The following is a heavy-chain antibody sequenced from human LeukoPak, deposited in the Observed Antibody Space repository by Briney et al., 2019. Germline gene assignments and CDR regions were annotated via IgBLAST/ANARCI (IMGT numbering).Heavy chain of an antibody. J-gene: IGHJ3*02. D-gene: IGHD3-16*02. Sequence: GSSVKVSCKASGDTFSSYAISWVRQAPGQGLEWMGRIIPIFGTANYAQKFQGRVTITTDESTSTAYMELSSLRSEDTAVYYCARLDDYVWGSYRYPDAFDIWGQGTMVTVSS. CDR1: GDTFSSYA. V-gene: IGHV1-69*05. CDR3: ARLDDYVWGSYRYPDAFDI. CDR2: IIPIFGTA.